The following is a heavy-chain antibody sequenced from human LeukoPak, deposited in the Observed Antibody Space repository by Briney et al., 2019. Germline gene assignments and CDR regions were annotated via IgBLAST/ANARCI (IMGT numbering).Heavy chain of an antibody. Sequence: PGGSLILSCAASGFTFSNYAMSWVRKVPGRGLEWVSTSSSRGDSTYDADSVKGRFIISRYNSKNSLYLQMNTMRAEDTAVYYGAKGPRPALSGPHTVEKWGQGNLVTVSS. CDR3: AKGPRPALSGPHTVEK. V-gene: IGHV3-23*01. CDR1: GFTFSNYA. CDR2: SSSRGDST. J-gene: IGHJ4*02. D-gene: IGHD3-10*01.